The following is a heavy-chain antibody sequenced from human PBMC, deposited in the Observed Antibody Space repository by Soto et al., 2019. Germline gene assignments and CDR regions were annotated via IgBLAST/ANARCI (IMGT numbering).Heavy chain of an antibody. CDR3: ASELRYSRRTGALY. CDR1: GGSISSSSYY. J-gene: IGHJ4*02. V-gene: IGHV4-39*01. Sequence: TSETLSLTCPVSGGSISSSSYYWGWIRQPPGKGLEWIGSIYYSGSTYYNPSLKSRVTISVDTSKNQFSLKLSSVTAADTAVYYCASELRYSRRTGALYWGQGTLVTVSS. D-gene: IGHD6-13*01. CDR2: IYYSGST.